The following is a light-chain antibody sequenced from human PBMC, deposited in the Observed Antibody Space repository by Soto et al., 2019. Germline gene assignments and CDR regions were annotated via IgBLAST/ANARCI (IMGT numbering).Light chain of an antibody. CDR1: QSISSN. V-gene: IGKV3-15*01. CDR2: GAS. Sequence: ENVVTHSPATLSLSPGERATLSCRASQSISSNLTWFQHKPGQAPRLLIYGASTRATGVPARFSGSGSGTEFTLTISSLQSEDFAVYYCQQYNDWWTYGQGTKVDIK. CDR3: QQYNDWWT. J-gene: IGKJ1*01.